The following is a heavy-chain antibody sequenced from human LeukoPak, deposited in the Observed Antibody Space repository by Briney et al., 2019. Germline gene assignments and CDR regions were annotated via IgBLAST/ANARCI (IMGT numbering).Heavy chain of an antibody. CDR2: FYLNSGGT. CDR3: ASLVNIAAAGDDAFDI. J-gene: IGHJ3*02. CDR1: GYTFTGYY. D-gene: IGHD6-13*01. V-gene: IGHV1-2*02. Sequence: GASVKVSCKASGYTFTGYYMRWVRQAPGSGLEWMGWFYLNSGGTNYAQAFQGRVTMTRDTSISTAYMELSRLRSGDTAVYYCASLVNIAAAGDDAFDIWGQGTMVTVSS.